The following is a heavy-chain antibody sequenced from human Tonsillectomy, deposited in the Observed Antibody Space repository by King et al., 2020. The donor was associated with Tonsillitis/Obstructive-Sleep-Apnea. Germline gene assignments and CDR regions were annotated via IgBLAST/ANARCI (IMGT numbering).Heavy chain of an antibody. V-gene: IGHV4-39*01. J-gene: IGHJ6*03. Sequence: QLQESGPGLVKPSETLSLTCTVSGGSISRSSYYWGWIRQPPGKGLEWIGSIYYSGSTFYNPSLKSRVTISVDTSKNQFSLNLSSVTAADTAVYYCASGNLYYYYYMDVWGKGTTVTVSS. CDR1: GGSISRSSYY. D-gene: IGHD1-1*01. CDR3: ASGNLYYYYYMDV. CDR2: IYYSGST.